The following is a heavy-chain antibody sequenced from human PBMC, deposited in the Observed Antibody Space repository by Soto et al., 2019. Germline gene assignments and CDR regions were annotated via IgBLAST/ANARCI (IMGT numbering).Heavy chain of an antibody. Sequence: EVQLLESGGGVVQPGGSLRLSCVASGFKFKKFAMAWVRQAPGEGLEWVSGINCCGCSTSYADSVKGRFSIARDDSKNTLSLQMNSLRVEDTAQYYCAKADGEQWLVPHLDNWGQGTLVTVS. V-gene: IGHV3-23*01. CDR2: INCCGCST. J-gene: IGHJ4*02. CDR3: AKADGEQWLVPHLDN. D-gene: IGHD6-19*01. CDR1: GFKFKKFA.